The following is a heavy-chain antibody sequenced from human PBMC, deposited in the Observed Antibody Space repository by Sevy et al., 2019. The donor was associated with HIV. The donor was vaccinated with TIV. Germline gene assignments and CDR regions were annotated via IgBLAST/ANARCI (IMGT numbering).Heavy chain of an antibody. V-gene: IGHV5-10-1*01. CDR1: GYSFTSYW. D-gene: IGHD3-9*01. CDR3: AGGEVFDSLGGYYYYGMDV. J-gene: IGHJ6*02. CDR2: IDPSDSYT. Sequence: GESLKISCKGSGYSFTSYWIRWVRQMPGKGLEWMGRIDPSDSYTNYSPSFQGHVTISADKSISTAYLQWSSLKASDTAMYYCAGGEVFDSLGGYYYYGMDVWGQGTTVTVSS.